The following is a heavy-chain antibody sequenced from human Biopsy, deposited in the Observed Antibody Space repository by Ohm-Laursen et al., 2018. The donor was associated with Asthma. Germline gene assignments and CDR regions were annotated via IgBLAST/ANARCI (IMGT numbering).Heavy chain of an antibody. J-gene: IGHJ5*02. CDR2: INAGNGNT. V-gene: IGHV1-3*01. D-gene: IGHD3-22*01. CDR3: ARVRKDYYDSSGLSGGWFDP. Sequence: ASVKVSCKASGYNFISFAIHWVRQAPGQRLEWMGWINAGNGNTKYSQKFQGRVTITRDTSASTAYMLLSSLRSEDTAVYYCARVRKDYYDSSGLSGGWFDPWGQGTLVTVSS. CDR1: GYNFISFA.